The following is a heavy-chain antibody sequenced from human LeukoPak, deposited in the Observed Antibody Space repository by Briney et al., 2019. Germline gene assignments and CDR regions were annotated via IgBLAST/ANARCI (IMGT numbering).Heavy chain of an antibody. CDR2: INHSGST. Sequence: PSETLSLTCAVYGGSFSGYYWSWIRQPPGKGLEWIGEINHSGSTNYNPSLKSRVTISVDTSKNQFSLKLSSVTAADTAVYYCARGRIVVVPADKSYGMDVWGQGTTVTVSS. D-gene: IGHD2-2*01. CDR3: ARGRIVVVPADKSYGMDV. J-gene: IGHJ6*02. CDR1: GGSFSGYY. V-gene: IGHV4-34*01.